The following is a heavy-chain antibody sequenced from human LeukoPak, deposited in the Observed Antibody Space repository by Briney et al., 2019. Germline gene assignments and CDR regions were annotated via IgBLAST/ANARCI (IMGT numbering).Heavy chain of an antibody. D-gene: IGHD6-19*01. CDR2: VDPSDSYT. Sequence: GESLKISCKSSGYSFTSYWITWVRQMPGKGLECMGRVDPSDSYTNYSPSFQGHVTMSADKSISTAYLQWSSLKASDTAMYYCARLRDQWPPGDYWGQGTLVTVSS. CDR1: GYSFTSYW. V-gene: IGHV5-10-1*01. CDR3: ARLRDQWPPGDY. J-gene: IGHJ4*02.